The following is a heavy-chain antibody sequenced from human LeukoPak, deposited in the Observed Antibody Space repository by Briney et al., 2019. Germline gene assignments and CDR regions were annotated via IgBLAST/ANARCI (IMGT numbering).Heavy chain of an antibody. D-gene: IGHD6-6*01. V-gene: IGHV4-59*08. CDR1: GGSFSSYY. CDR2: IYYSGTT. J-gene: IGHJ4*02. CDR3: ARHGAPEYSSSSAHDY. Sequence: PSETLSLTCTISGGSFSSYYWNWIRQSSEKGLEWIGYIYYSGTTKYNPSLQSRVTISVDTSKNQFSLKLSSVTAADTAVYYCARHGAPEYSSSSAHDYWGQGTLVTVSS.